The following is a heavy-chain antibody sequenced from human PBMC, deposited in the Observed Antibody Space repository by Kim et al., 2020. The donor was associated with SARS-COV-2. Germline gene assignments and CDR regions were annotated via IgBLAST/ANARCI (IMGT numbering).Heavy chain of an antibody. V-gene: IGHV4-31*03. CDR2: IYYSGST. Sequence: SETLSLTCTVSGGSISSGGYYWSWIRQHPGKGLEWIGYIYYSGSTYYNPSLKSRVTISVDTSKNQFSLKLSSVTAADTAVYYCARGIGSGSAFDIWGQGTMVTVSS. CDR3: ARGIGSGSAFDI. CDR1: GGSISSGGYY. J-gene: IGHJ3*02. D-gene: IGHD5-12*01.